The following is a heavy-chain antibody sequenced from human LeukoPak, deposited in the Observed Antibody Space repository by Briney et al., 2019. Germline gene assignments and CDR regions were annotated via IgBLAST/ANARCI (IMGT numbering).Heavy chain of an antibody. CDR3: ARENPINWYFDL. J-gene: IGHJ2*01. V-gene: IGHV4-34*01. CDR2: INHSGST. Sequence: SETLSLTCAVYGGSFSGYYWSWLRQPPGKGLEWIGEINHSGSTNYNPSLKSRVTISVDTSKNQFSLKLSSVTAADTAVYYCARENPINWYFDLWGRGTLVTVSS. CDR1: GGSFSGYY.